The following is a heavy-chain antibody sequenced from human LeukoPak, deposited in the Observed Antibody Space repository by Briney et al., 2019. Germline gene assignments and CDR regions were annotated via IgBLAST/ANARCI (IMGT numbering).Heavy chain of an antibody. V-gene: IGHV3-21*01. CDR2: ISSSSSNI. CDR3: ARDYDSSGFYDY. Sequence: PGGSLRLSCAASGFTFDDYTMHWVRQAPGKGLEWVSSISSSSSNIYYADSVKGRFTISRDNAKNSLYLQMNSLRAEDTAVYYCARDYDSSGFYDYWGQGTLVTVSS. J-gene: IGHJ4*02. CDR1: GFTFDDYT. D-gene: IGHD3-22*01.